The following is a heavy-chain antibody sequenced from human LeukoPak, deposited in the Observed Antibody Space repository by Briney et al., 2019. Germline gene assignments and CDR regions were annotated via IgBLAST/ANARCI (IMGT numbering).Heavy chain of an antibody. CDR1: GFTFSNYA. D-gene: IGHD6-13*01. CDR2: IFYDGSTK. V-gene: IGHV3-30*04. Sequence: GRSLRLSCAASGFTFSNYAMHWVRQAPGKGLEWVAVIFYDGSTKYYADSVKGRFTISRDNSKNTLYLQMSSLRAEDTAVYYCATGIADFDYWGQGTLVTVSS. CDR3: ATGIADFDY. J-gene: IGHJ4*02.